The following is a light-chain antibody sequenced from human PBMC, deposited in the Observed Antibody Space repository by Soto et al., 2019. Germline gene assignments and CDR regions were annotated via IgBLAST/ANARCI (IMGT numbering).Light chain of an antibody. J-gene: IGKJ5*01. CDR3: QQYGSSLMT. Sequence: EIVLTQSPGTLSLAPGERATLSCRASQSVGSSYLAWYQQKPGQAPRLLIYGASSRATGIPDRFSGSGSGTDFTLTISRLEPEDFAVYYCQQYGSSLMTFGQGTRLEIK. CDR1: QSVGSSY. V-gene: IGKV3-20*01. CDR2: GAS.